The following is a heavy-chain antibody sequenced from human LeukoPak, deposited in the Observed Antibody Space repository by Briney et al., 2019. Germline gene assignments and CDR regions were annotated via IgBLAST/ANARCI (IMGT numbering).Heavy chain of an antibody. J-gene: IGHJ4*02. CDR2: IKSKRDGGTT. Sequence: RQAPXXXLEXVGRIKSKRDGGTTESGAPVKDRVTISRDDSKNTLHLQMNSLKVEDTAVYYCTTEALRGYSGYDHWGQGALVAVSS. V-gene: IGHV3-15*01. CDR3: TTEALRGYSGYDH. D-gene: IGHD5-12*01.